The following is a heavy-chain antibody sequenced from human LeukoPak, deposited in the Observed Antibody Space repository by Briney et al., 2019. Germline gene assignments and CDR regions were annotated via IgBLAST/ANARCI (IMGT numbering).Heavy chain of an antibody. J-gene: IGHJ4*02. CDR1: GFTFSSYA. CDR2: ISDSGGST. Sequence: GGSLRLSCAASGFTFSSYAMSWVRQAPGKGLEWVSAISDSGGSTYYADSVKGRFTISRDNSKNTLYLQMNSLRAEDTAVYYCAKGHCSSTGCYPFDYWGQGTLVTVSS. D-gene: IGHD2-2*01. CDR3: AKGHCSSTGCYPFDY. V-gene: IGHV3-23*01.